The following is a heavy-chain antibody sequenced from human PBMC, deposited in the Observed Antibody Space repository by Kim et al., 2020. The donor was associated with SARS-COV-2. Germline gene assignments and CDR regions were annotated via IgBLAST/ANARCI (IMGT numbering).Heavy chain of an antibody. CDR2: IPLFGTA. CDR3: ATDY. J-gene: IGHJ4*02. V-gene: IGHV1-69*01. Sequence: IPLFGTANSAQKFQGRVTITADESTSTAYMELSSLRSEDTAVYYCATDYWGQGTLVTVSS.